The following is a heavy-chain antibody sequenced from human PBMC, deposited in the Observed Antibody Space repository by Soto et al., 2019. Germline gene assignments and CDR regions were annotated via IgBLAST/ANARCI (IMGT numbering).Heavy chain of an antibody. CDR1: GGSFSGYY. D-gene: IGHD6-13*01. CDR3: ARGTKQQQLVGRKSWYFDL. V-gene: IGHV4-34*01. CDR2: INHSGST. Sequence: SETLSLTCAVYGGSFSGYYWSWIRQPPGKGLEWIGEINHSGSTNYNPSLKSRVTISVDTSKNQFSLKLSSVTAADTAVYYCARGTKQQQLVGRKSWYFDLWGHGTLVTVSS. J-gene: IGHJ2*01.